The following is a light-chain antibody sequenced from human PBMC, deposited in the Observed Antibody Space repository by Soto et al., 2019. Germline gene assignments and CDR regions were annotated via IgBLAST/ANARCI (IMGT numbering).Light chain of an antibody. CDR2: DAS. CDR3: QQYGSSPRT. V-gene: IGKV3-20*01. CDR1: QSLSSSQ. Sequence: LSQSPGTLSLSPGERATLSCRASQSLSSSQLAWYQQKPGQAPRLLIHDASSRATGISDRFTGSGSGTDFTLTITTLEPEDFAVYYCQQYGSSPRTFGLGTKVDI. J-gene: IGKJ1*01.